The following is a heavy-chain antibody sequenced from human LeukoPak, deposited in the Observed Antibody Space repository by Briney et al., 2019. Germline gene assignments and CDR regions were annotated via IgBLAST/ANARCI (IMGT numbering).Heavy chain of an antibody. CDR1: GFTFSSYG. D-gene: IGHD2-2*02. J-gene: IGHJ5*02. V-gene: IGHV3-30*02. CDR3: ARYCSSTTCYKPP. CDR2: IRYDGSNK. Sequence: PGGSLRLSCAASGFTFSSYGMHWVRQAPGKGLEWVAFIRYDGSNKYYADSVKGRFTISRDNSKNTLYLQMNSLRAEDTAVYYCARYCSSTTCYKPPWGQGTLVTVSS.